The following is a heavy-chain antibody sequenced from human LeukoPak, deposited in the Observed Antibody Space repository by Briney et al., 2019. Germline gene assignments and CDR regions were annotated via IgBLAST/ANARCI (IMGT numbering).Heavy chain of an antibody. D-gene: IGHD1-1*01. Sequence: GGSLRLSCAASGFTFSSYAMSWVRQAPGKGLEWVSAISGSGGSTYYADSVKGRFTISRDNSKNTLYLQMNSLRAKDTAVYYCAKAQGSLAYTISTTPFQHWGQGTLVTVSS. V-gene: IGHV3-23*01. J-gene: IGHJ1*01. CDR1: GFTFSSYA. CDR2: ISGSGGST. CDR3: AKAQGSLAYTISTTPFQH.